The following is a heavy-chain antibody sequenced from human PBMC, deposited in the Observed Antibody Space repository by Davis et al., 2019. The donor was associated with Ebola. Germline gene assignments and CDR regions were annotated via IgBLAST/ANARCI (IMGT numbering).Heavy chain of an antibody. Sequence: AASVTVSCKASGYTFTSYHMHWVRQAPGQGLQWMGIINPSGGSTSYAQKFQGRVTVTRDTSTSTVYMELRSLRSEDTAVYYCARDACITTTGQGGANWFDPWGQGTLVIVSS. J-gene: IGHJ5*02. CDR1: GYTFTSYH. D-gene: IGHD3-10*01. CDR2: INPSGGST. V-gene: IGHV1-46*03. CDR3: ARDACITTTGQGGANWFDP.